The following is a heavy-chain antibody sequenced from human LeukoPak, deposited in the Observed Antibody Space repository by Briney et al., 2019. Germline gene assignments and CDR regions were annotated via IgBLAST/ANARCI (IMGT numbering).Heavy chain of an antibody. Sequence: SETLSLTCTVSGGSTNTYYWSWIRQPPGKGLEWIGYIYYSGSTNYNPSLKSRVTISVDTSKNQFSLNLRSVTAADTAVYYCARYDSSGYYYEYWGQGTLVTGSS. D-gene: IGHD3-22*01. V-gene: IGHV4-59*08. CDR1: GGSTNTYY. J-gene: IGHJ4*02. CDR2: IYYSGST. CDR3: ARYDSSGYYYEY.